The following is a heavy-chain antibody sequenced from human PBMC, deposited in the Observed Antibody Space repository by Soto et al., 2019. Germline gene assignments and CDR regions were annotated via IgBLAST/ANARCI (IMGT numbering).Heavy chain of an antibody. Sequence: GGSLRLSCAASGFTFSSYGMHWVRQAPGKGLEWVAVIWYDGSNKYYADSVKGRFTISRDNSKNTLYLQMNSLRAEDTAVYYCARGAQKLLWFGELSPRHYGMDVWGQGTTVTVSS. CDR1: GFTFSSYG. CDR2: IWYDGSNK. D-gene: IGHD3-10*01. J-gene: IGHJ6*02. CDR3: ARGAQKLLWFGELSPRHYGMDV. V-gene: IGHV3-33*01.